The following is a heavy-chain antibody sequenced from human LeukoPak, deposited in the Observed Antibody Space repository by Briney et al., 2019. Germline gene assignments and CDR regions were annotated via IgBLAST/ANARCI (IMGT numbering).Heavy chain of an antibody. D-gene: IGHD6-19*01. CDR2: IYYSGST. CDR1: GYTISSGNY. CDR3: AREGSSGWYPHDAFDI. Sequence: SETLSLTCTVSGYTISSGNYWSWIRQPPGKGLEWIGYIYYSGSTNYNPSLKSRVTISVDTSKNQFSLKLSSVTAADTAVYYCAREGSSGWYPHDAFDIWGQGTMVTVSS. J-gene: IGHJ3*02. V-gene: IGHV4-61*01.